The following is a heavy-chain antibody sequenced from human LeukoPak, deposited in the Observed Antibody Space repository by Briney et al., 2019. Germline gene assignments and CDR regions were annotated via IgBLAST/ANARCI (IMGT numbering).Heavy chain of an antibody. CDR1: GGSISSGDYY. V-gene: IGHV4-30-4*01. CDR3: ASYYYDSSGPNWFDP. CDR2: IYYSGST. D-gene: IGHD3-22*01. J-gene: IGHJ5*02. Sequence: SQTLSLTCTVSGGSISSGDYYWSWIRQPPGKGLEWIGYIYYSGSTYYNPSLKSRVTISVDTSKNQFSLKLSSVTAADTAVYYCASYYYDSSGPNWFDPWDQGTLVTVSS.